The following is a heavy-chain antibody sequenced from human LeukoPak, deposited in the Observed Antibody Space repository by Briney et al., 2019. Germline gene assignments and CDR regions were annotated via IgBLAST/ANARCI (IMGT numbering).Heavy chain of an antibody. D-gene: IGHD6-19*01. CDR2: ISWNSGSI. J-gene: IGHJ4*02. CDR1: GFTFDDYA. CDR3: AKDVGQWLVRGYFDY. V-gene: IGHV3-9*03. Sequence: GRSLRLSCAASGFTFDDYAMHWVRQAPGKGLEGVSGISWNSGSIGYADSVKGRFTISRDNAKNSLYLQMNSLRAEDMALYYCAKDVGQWLVRGYFDYWGQGTLVTVSS.